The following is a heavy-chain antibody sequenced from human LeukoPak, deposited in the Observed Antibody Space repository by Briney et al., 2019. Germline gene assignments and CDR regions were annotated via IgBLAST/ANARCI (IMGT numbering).Heavy chain of an antibody. CDR1: GGSISSGDYY. CDR3: ARPYYYDSRIDP. CDR2: TYYSGST. D-gene: IGHD3-22*01. J-gene: IGHJ5*02. V-gene: IGHV4-30-4*01. Sequence: SQTLSLTCTVSGGSISSGDYYWSWIRQPPGKGLEWIGYTYYSGSTYYNPSLKSRATISVDTSKNQFSLKLTSVTAADTAVYYCARPYYYDSRIDPWGQGTLVTVSS.